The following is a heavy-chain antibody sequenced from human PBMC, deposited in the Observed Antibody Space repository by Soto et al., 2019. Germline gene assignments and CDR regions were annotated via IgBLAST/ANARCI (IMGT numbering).Heavy chain of an antibody. Sequence: GASVKVSCKASGYTFTNYYINWVRQATGQGLEWMGIINPSRGSTSYAQKFQGRVTMTRDTSTSTVYMELSSLRSEDTAVYYCARDLSHYYDSSGYKSIFDYWGQGTLVTVSS. D-gene: IGHD3-22*01. V-gene: IGHV1-46*01. J-gene: IGHJ4*02. CDR1: GYTFTNYY. CDR2: INPSRGST. CDR3: ARDLSHYYDSSGYKSIFDY.